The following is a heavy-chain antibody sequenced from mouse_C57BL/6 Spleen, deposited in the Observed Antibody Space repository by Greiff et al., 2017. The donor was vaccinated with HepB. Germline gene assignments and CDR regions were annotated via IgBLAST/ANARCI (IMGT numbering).Heavy chain of an antibody. D-gene: IGHD3-3*01. CDR2: INPYNGGT. CDR1: GYTFTDYY. V-gene: IGHV1-19*01. Sequence: EVQLQQSGPVLVKPGASVKMSCKASGYTFTDYYTNWVKQSHGKSLEWIGVINPYNGGTSYNQKFKGKATLTVDKSSSTAYMELNSLTSEDSAVYYCGRWGGTRYFDVWGTGTTVTVSS. J-gene: IGHJ1*03. CDR3: GRWGGTRYFDV.